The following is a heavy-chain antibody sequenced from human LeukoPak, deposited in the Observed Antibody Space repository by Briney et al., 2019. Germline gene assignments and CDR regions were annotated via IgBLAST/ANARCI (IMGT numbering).Heavy chain of an antibody. D-gene: IGHD5-12*01. CDR2: IYHSGST. V-gene: IGHV4-30-2*01. CDR3: ARSYSGDGYYFDY. Sequence: SQTLSLTCAVSGGSISSGGYSWSWIRQPPGKGLEWIGYIYHSGSTYYNPSLKSRVTISVDRSKNQFSLKLSSVTAADTAVYYCARSYSGDGYYFDYWGQGTLVTVSS. J-gene: IGHJ4*02. CDR1: GGSISSGGYS.